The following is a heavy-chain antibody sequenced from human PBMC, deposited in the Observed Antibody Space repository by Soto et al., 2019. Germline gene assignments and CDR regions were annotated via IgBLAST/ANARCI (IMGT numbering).Heavy chain of an antibody. CDR1: GDSISSYY. J-gene: IGHJ4*02. V-gene: IGHV4-59*12. D-gene: IGHD2-8*02. CDR3: ARDSFNTGLYFDY. CDR2: IYSSGHT. Sequence: QVQLQESGPGLVKPSETLSLTCTVSGDSISSYYWNWIRQPPGKGLEWIGYIYSSGHTHYNPSLKSRVTMSLDTSKNQFSLILNSVTAADTAVYYCARDSFNTGLYFDYWRRGILVTVSS.